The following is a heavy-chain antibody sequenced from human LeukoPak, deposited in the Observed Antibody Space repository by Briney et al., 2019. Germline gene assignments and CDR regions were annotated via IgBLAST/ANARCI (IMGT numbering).Heavy chain of an antibody. J-gene: IGHJ6*03. Sequence: PSETLSLTCTVSGGSISSGDYYWSWIRQPPGKGLEWIGRIYTSGSTNYNPSLKSRVTMSVDTSKNQFSLKLSSVTAADTAVYYCARGGRQQPDHYYYYMDVWGKGTTVTVSS. CDR1: GGSISSGDYY. CDR3: ARGGRQQPDHYYYYMDV. V-gene: IGHV4-61*02. D-gene: IGHD6-13*01. CDR2: IYTSGST.